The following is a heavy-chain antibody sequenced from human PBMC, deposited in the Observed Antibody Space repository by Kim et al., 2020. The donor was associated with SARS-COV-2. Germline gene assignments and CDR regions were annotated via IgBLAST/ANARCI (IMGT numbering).Heavy chain of an antibody. CDR2: IWYDGSNK. CDR1: GFTFSSYG. CDR3: ARDRIAAAGTRYFLPYYYYGMDV. J-gene: IGHJ6*02. D-gene: IGHD6-13*01. Sequence: GGSLRLSCAASGFTFSSYGMHWVRQAPGKGLEWVAVIWYDGSNKYYADSVKGRFTISRDNSKNTLYLQMNSLRAEDTAVYYCARDRIAAAGTRYFLPYYYYGMDVWGQGTTVTVSS. V-gene: IGHV3-33*01.